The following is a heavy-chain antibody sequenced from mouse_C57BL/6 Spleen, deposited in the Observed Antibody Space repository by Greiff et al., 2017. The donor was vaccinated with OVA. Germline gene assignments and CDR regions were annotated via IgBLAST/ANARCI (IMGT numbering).Heavy chain of an antibody. V-gene: IGHV1-15*01. D-gene: IGHD1-1*01. CDR3: TRRPRYYGSSYGYFDV. J-gene: IGHJ1*03. CDR2: IDPETGGT. CDR1: GYTFTDYE. Sequence: VQLQQSGAELVRPGASVTLSCKASGYTFTDYEMHWVKQTPVHGLEWIGAIDPETGGTAYNQKFKGKAILTADKSSSTAYMELRSLISEDSAVYYCTRRPRYYGSSYGYFDVWGTGTTVTVSS.